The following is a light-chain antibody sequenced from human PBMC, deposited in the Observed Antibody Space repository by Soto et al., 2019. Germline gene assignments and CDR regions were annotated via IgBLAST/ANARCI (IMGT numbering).Light chain of an antibody. J-gene: IGKJ1*01. CDR2: GAS. V-gene: IGKV3-15*01. CDR1: QTVNSD. Sequence: EIVLTQSPGTLSLSPGETATLSCRASQTVNSDYLAWFQQRPGQAPRLLIYGASTRATGIPARFSGSGSGTEFTLTISRLQSEDFAVYYCQQYNNWPRTFGQGTKLDIK. CDR3: QQYNNWPRT.